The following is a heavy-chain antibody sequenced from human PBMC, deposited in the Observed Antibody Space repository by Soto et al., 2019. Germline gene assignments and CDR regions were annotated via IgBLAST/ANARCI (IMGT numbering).Heavy chain of an antibody. CDR3: ASSSTGYSSGWTYNWFDP. Sequence: GASVKVSCKASGYTFSSYGINWVRQAPGQGLEWMGGIIPIFGTANYAQKFQGRVTITADESTSTAYMELSSLRSEDTAVYYCASSSTGYSSGWTYNWFDPWRQLTLLIVSS. V-gene: IGHV1-69*13. CDR1: GYTFSSYG. CDR2: IIPIFGTA. D-gene: IGHD6-19*01. J-gene: IGHJ5*02.